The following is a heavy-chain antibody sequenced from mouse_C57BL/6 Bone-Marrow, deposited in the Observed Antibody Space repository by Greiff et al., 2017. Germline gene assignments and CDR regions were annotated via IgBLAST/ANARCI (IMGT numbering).Heavy chain of an antibody. J-gene: IGHJ1*03. V-gene: IGHV1-78*01. CDR2: IYPRDGST. Sequence: VKLQQSDAELVKPGASVKLSCTASGYTFTDHTIHWMKQRPEQGLEWIGYIYPRDGSTKYNEKFKGKATLTADKSSSTAYMQLNSLTSEDSAVYYCARSSVETGYFDVWGTGTTVTVSS. CDR3: ARSSVETGYFDV. CDR1: GYTFTDHT.